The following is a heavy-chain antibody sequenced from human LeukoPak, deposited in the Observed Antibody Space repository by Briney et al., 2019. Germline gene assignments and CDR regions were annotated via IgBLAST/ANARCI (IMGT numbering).Heavy chain of an antibody. V-gene: IGHV3-7*01. CDR1: GFTFSSYW. Sequence: GGSLRLSCAASGFTFSSYWMSWVRQAPGKGLEWVANIKQDGSEKNYVDSVKGRFTISRDNAKNSLYLQMNSLRAEGTAVYYCARNWQQRVGSTASDYWGQGTLVTVSS. J-gene: IGHJ4*02. CDR2: IKQDGSEK. CDR3: ARNWQQRVGSTASDY. D-gene: IGHD1-1*01.